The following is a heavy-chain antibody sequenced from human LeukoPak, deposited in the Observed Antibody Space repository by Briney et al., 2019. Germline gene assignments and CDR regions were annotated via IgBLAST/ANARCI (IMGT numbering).Heavy chain of an antibody. CDR1: GFIFNSYE. V-gene: IGHV3-48*03. Sequence: GGSLRLSCAASGFIFNSYEMNWVRQAPGKGLEWVAFISGSGNSIYSADSVKGRFTISRDNARNSLYLRMNSLRAEDTAVYYCARDPGAYSSSPIDYWGQGTLVTVSS. J-gene: IGHJ4*02. D-gene: IGHD6-6*01. CDR3: ARDPGAYSSSPIDY. CDR2: ISGSGNSI.